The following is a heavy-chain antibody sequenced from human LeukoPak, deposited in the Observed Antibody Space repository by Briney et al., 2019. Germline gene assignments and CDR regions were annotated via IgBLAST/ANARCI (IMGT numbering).Heavy chain of an antibody. Sequence: GRSLRLSCSTSGFTFGDYAMSWVRQAPGKRLEWVGFIQAKAYGGATKYAASVNGRFSISRDDSQSIANLQMNDLKTEDTAVYYCTRAPHPRCSSSGCYLDYWGQGTLVTVSS. CDR1: GFTFGDYA. D-gene: IGHD2-2*01. V-gene: IGHV3-49*04. J-gene: IGHJ4*02. CDR2: IQAKAYGGAT. CDR3: TRAPHPRCSSSGCYLDY.